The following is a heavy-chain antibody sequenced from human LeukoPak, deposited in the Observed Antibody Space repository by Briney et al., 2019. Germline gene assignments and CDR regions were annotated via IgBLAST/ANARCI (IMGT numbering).Heavy chain of an antibody. D-gene: IGHD6-13*01. CDR3: ARALPHSYSSSWLTPWEFFDY. J-gene: IGHJ4*02. CDR1: GYSFTSYW. CDR2: IYPGDSDT. Sequence: GESLKISCKGSGYSFTSYWIGWVRQMPGKGLEWMGIIYPGDSDTRYSPSFQGQVTISADKSISTAYLQWSSLKASDTAMYYCARALPHSYSSSWLTPWEFFDYWGQGTLVTVSS. V-gene: IGHV5-51*01.